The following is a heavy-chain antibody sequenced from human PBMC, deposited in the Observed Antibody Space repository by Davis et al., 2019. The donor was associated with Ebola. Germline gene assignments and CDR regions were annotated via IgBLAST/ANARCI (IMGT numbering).Heavy chain of an antibody. CDR1: GYTFTGHY. CDR2: INPNSGGT. J-gene: IGHJ6*02. D-gene: IGHD2-8*01. CDR3: ARERGIVQTCGMDV. V-gene: IGHV1-2*02. Sequence: AASVKVSCKASGYTFTGHYMHWVRQAPGQGLEWMGWINPNSGGTNYAQKFQGRVTMTRDTSISTAYMELSRLRSDDTAVYYCARERGIVQTCGMDVWGQGTTVTVSS.